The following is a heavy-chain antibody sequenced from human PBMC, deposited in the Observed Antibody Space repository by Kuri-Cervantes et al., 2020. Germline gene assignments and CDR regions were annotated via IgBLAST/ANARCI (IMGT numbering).Heavy chain of an antibody. V-gene: IGHV3-74*01. Sequence: GESLKISCAASGFTFSSYWMHWVRQAPGKGLVWVSRINSDGTNTNYADSVKGRFTISRDNSKNTLYLQLNSLRAEDTAVYYCAKEHGYSSGYFDYWGQGTLVTVSS. CDR3: AKEHGYSSGYFDY. J-gene: IGHJ4*02. CDR2: INSDGTNT. CDR1: GFTFSSYW. D-gene: IGHD5-18*01.